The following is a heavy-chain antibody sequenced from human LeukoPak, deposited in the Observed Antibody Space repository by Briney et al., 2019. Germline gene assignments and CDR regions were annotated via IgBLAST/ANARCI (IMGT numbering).Heavy chain of an antibody. CDR3: ARLPYYYDSSGYQASDY. D-gene: IGHD3-22*01. V-gene: IGHV5-51*01. CDR1: GYSFTSYW. J-gene: IGHJ4*02. CDR2: IYPGDSDT. Sequence: GESLKISCKGSGYSFTSYWIGWVRQMPGKGLEWMGVIYPGDSDTRYSPSFQGHVTISADKSISTAYLQWSSLKASDTAMYYCARLPYYYDSSGYQASDYWGQGTLVTVSS.